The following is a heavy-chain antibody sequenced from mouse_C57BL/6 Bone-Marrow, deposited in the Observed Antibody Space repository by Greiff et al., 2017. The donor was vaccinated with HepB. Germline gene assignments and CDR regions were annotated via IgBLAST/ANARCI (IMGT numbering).Heavy chain of an antibody. V-gene: IGHV5-16*01. J-gene: IGHJ4*01. Sequence: EVKVVESEGGLVQPGSSMKLSCTASGFTFSDYYMAWVRQVPEKGLEWVANINYDGSSTYYLDSLKSRFIISRDNAKNILYLQMSSLKSEDTATYYCARGFPYYYGSSYAMDYWGQGTSVTVSS. CDR3: ARGFPYYYGSSYAMDY. D-gene: IGHD1-1*01. CDR1: GFTFSDYY. CDR2: INYDGSST.